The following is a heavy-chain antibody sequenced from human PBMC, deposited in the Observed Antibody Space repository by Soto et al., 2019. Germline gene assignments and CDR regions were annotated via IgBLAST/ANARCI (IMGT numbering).Heavy chain of an antibody. V-gene: IGHV3-23*01. Sequence: PGGSRRLSCAASGFTFSSYAMSWVRQAPGKGLEWVSAISGSGGSTYYADSVKGRFTISRDNSKNTLYLQMNSLRAEDTAVYYCAKDTYGDYVEFFDYWGQGTLVTVSS. CDR2: ISGSGGST. J-gene: IGHJ4*02. CDR3: AKDTYGDYVEFFDY. CDR1: GFTFSSYA. D-gene: IGHD4-17*01.